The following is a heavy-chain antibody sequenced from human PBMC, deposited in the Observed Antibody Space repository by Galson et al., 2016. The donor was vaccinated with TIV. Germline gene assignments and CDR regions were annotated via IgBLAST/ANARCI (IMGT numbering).Heavy chain of an antibody. CDR3: TKVPSSGFPYYYGLDV. V-gene: IGHV3-23*01. D-gene: IGHD3-22*01. J-gene: IGHJ6*02. CDR1: GFTFSIFA. CDR2: ISGGGGST. Sequence: SLRLSCAASGFTFSIFAMTWVRQAPGMGLEWVSAISGGGGSTYYADSVKGRFTISRDNSKNTLFLQMNSLRPQDTAVYYCTKVPSSGFPYYYGLDVWGQGTTVTVSS.